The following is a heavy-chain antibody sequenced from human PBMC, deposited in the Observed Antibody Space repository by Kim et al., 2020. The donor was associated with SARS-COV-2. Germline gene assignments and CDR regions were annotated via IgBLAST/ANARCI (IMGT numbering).Heavy chain of an antibody. CDR3: ARGPLAPDPPLWWFDP. CDR1: GGSISSGGYY. V-gene: IGHV4-31*03. D-gene: IGHD2-2*01. CDR2: IYYSGST. Sequence: SETLSLTCTVSGGSISSGGYYWSWIRQHPGKGLEWIGYIYYSGSTYYNPSLKSRVTISVDTSKNQFSLKLSSVTAADTAVYYCARGPLAPDPPLWWFDPWGQGTLVTVSS. J-gene: IGHJ5*02.